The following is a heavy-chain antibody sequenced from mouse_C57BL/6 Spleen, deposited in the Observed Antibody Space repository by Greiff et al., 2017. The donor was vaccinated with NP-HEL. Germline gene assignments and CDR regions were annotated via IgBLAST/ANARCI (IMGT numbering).Heavy chain of an antibody. CDR3: ARDTAITTVDYAMDY. CDR2: INYDGSST. V-gene: IGHV5-16*01. CDR1: GFTFSDYY. J-gene: IGHJ4*01. D-gene: IGHD1-1*01. Sequence: EVQRVESEGGLVQPGSSMKLSCTASGFTFSDYYMAWVRQVPEKGLEWVANINYDGSSTYYLDSLKSRFIISRDNAKNILYLQMSSLKSEDTATYYCARDTAITTVDYAMDYWGQGTSVTVSS.